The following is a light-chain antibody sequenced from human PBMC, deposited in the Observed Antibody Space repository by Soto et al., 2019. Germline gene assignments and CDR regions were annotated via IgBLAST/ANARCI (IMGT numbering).Light chain of an antibody. CDR2: SAS. V-gene: IGKV1-39*01. J-gene: IGKJ5*01. CDR1: QSINNY. Sequence: DIQMTQSPASLSVSVGDRVTITCRASQSINNYLNWYLQRPGQAPKLLIRSASTLQRGVPSRFSGSGSRTEFTLTIGDLQPDDFGTYYCQQSLTMPITFGHGTRLDIK. CDR3: QQSLTMPIT.